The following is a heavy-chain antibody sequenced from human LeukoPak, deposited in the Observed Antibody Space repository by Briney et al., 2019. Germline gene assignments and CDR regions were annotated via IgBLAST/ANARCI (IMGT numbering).Heavy chain of an antibody. CDR3: ARAIYYGSGSYYNDIDY. CDR2: ISYDGSNK. CDR1: GFTFSSYA. V-gene: IGHV3-30-3*01. D-gene: IGHD3-10*01. J-gene: IGHJ4*02. Sequence: GGSLRLSCAASGFTFSSYAMHWVRQAPGKGLEWVAAISYDGSNKYYADSVKGRFTISRDNSKNTLYLQMNSLRAEDTAVYYCARAIYYGSGSYYNDIDYWGQGTLVTVSS.